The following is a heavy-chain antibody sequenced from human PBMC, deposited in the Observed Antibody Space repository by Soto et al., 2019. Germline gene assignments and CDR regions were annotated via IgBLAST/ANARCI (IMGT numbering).Heavy chain of an antibody. Sequence: GSGPTLVNPTQTLTLTCTFSGFSLSTRGVGVGWIRQPPGKALEWLALIYWDDDKRYSPSLKSRLTITKDTSKNQVVLRMTNVDPVDTATYYCAHRGSPTVGFDYWGQGTLVTVSS. V-gene: IGHV2-5*02. CDR1: GFSLSTRGVG. CDR2: IYWDDDK. J-gene: IGHJ4*02. D-gene: IGHD4-17*01. CDR3: AHRGSPTVGFDY.